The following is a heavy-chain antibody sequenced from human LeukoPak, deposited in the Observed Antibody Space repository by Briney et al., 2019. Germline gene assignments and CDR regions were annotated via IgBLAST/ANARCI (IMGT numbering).Heavy chain of an antibody. V-gene: IGHV4-59*01. CDR2: IYYSGST. CDR3: ARGLLEWSYYFDY. Sequence: SETLSLTCTVSGGSISSYYWSWIRPPPGKGLEWIGYIYYSGSTNYNPSLKSRVTISVDTSKNQFSLKLSSVTAADTAVYYCARGLLEWSYYFDYWGQGTLVTVSS. J-gene: IGHJ4*02. CDR1: GGSISSYY. D-gene: IGHD3-3*01.